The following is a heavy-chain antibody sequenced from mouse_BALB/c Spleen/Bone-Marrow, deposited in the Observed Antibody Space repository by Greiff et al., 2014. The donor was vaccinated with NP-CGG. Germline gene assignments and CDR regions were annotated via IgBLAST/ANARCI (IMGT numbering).Heavy chain of an antibody. D-gene: IGHD2-10*02. Sequence: EVQLVESGGGLVKPGGSLKLSCSASGFTFSSSIMSWVRQTPEKRLEWVATISTGGTYTYYPDSVKGRFTISGDNAKNTLYLQMSSLKSEDTAMYYCSRGYGNCFDYWGQGTTLTVSS. CDR1: GFTFSSSI. V-gene: IGHV5-6-4*01. CDR2: ISTGGTYT. CDR3: SRGYGNCFDY. J-gene: IGHJ2*01.